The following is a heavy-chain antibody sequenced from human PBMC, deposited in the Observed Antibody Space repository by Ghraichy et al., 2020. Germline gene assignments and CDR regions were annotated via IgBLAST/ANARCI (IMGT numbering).Heavy chain of an antibody. CDR3: AKVHQPPVFDY. D-gene: IGHD2-2*01. CDR1: GFTFSSYA. J-gene: IGHJ4*02. V-gene: IGHV3-23*01. Sequence: GESLNISCAASGFTFSSYAMSWVRQAPGKGLEWVSAISGSGGRTYYADSVKGRFTISRDNSKNTLYLQMNSLRAEDTAVYYCAKVHQPPVFDYWGQGTLVTVSS. CDR2: ISGSGGRT.